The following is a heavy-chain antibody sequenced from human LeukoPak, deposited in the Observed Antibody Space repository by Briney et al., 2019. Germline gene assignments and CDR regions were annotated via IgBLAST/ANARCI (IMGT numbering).Heavy chain of an antibody. CDR2: IYYSGST. CDR3: ARAGLMVRVLQYDY. Sequence: SETLSLTCTVSGGSISSYYWSWIRQPPGKGLEWIGYIYYSGSTNYNPSLKSRVTISVDTSKNQFSLKLSSVTAADTAVYYCARAGLMVRVLQYDYWGQGTLVTVSS. CDR1: GGSISSYY. V-gene: IGHV4-59*01. J-gene: IGHJ4*02. D-gene: IGHD3-10*01.